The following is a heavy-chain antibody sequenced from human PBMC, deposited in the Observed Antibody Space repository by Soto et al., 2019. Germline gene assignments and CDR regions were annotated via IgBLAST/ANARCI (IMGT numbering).Heavy chain of an antibody. CDR1: GFTFTSSA. CDR3: AASYGSGSYYTLDFDY. Sequence: GASVKVSCKASGFTFTSSAVQWVRQARGQRLEWIGWIVVGSGNTNYAQKFQERVTITRDMSTSTAYMELSSLGSEDTAVYYCAASYGSGSYYTLDFDYWGQGTLVTVSS. D-gene: IGHD3-10*01. CDR2: IVVGSGNT. J-gene: IGHJ4*02. V-gene: IGHV1-58*01.